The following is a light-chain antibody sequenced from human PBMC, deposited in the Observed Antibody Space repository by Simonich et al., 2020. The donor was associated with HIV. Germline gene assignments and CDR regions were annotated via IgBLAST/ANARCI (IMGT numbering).Light chain of an antibody. CDR1: QGISSY. CDR3: LQHNSYPPWT. J-gene: IGKJ1*01. Sequence: AIRMTQSPSSLSASTGDRVTITCRASQGISSYLAWYQQKPGKAPKLLIYAASTLQSGVPSRFSGSGSGTDFSLTISCLQPEDFATYYCLQHNSYPPWTFGQGTKVEIK. CDR2: AAS. V-gene: IGKV1-8*01.